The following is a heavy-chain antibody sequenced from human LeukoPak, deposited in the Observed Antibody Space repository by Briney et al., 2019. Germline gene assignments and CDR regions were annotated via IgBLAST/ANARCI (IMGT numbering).Heavy chain of an antibody. V-gene: IGHV3-15*01. J-gene: IGHJ4*02. CDR3: STRRQDGC. CDR2: IKSKIDGGTI. CDR1: GFTFSDAW. Sequence: PGRSLRLSCVGSGFTFSDAWMTWVRQAPGKGLEWVGRIKSKIDGGTIDYAAPVKGRFTISRDDSRNTLYLQMNSLKIEDTAVYYCSTRRQDGCWGQGTLVTVS. D-gene: IGHD6-25*01.